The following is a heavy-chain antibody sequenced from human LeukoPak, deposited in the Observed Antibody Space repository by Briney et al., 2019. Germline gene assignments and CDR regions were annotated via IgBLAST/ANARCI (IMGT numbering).Heavy chain of an antibody. CDR1: GFIISTNY. J-gene: IGHJ3*02. CDR3: ARTVGYYYSVFDI. D-gene: IGHD3-22*01. Sequence: GGSLRLSCAASGFIISTNYMSWVRQAPGKGLVWVSVIYSGGSTYYADSVKGRFTISRDNSKNTLSLQMNSLRAEDTALYYSARTVGYYYSVFDIWGQGTMVTVSS. V-gene: IGHV3-53*01. CDR2: IYSGGST.